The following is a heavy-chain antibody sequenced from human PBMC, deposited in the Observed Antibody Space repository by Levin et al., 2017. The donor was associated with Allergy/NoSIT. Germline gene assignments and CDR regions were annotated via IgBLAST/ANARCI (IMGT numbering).Heavy chain of an antibody. CDR3: ARDLEGVSGYKPYGYMDV. CDR1: GDSISRGFYY. J-gene: IGHJ6*03. Sequence: SETLSLTCSVSGDSISRGFYYWSWIRQPAGAGLEWIGRIYVTGSTTYSPSLKSRVTISLDRSKDQVTLKINSVTAADTAVYYCARDLEGVSGYKPYGYMDVWGKGTTVTVSS. D-gene: IGHD5-12*01. CDR2: IYVTGST. V-gene: IGHV4-61*02.